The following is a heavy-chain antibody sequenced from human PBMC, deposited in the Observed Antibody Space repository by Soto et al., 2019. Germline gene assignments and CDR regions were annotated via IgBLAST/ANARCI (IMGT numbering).Heavy chain of an antibody. V-gene: IGHV3-74*01. D-gene: IGHD4-4*01. CDR2: INSDGSST. J-gene: IGHJ4*02. Sequence: GGSLRLSCAASGFTLSSSWMHWVRQAPGKGLVWVSRINSDGSSTTYADSVKGRFTISRDNAKNTLYLQMNSLRADDTAVYYCTRGGGPTVTPFGYWGQGTPVTAPQ. CDR3: TRGGGPTVTPFGY. CDR1: GFTLSSSW.